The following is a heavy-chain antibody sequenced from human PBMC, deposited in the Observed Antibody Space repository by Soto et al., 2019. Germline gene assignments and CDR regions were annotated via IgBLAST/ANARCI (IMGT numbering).Heavy chain of an antibody. D-gene: IGHD2-15*01. CDR1: GYTFTSYH. CDR3: ARDLLGGNSLDS. J-gene: IGHJ1*01. Sequence: QVQLVQSGAEVKKPGASVKVSCKASGYTFTSYHVHWVRQAPGQGLEWMGIINPSDGSPTYAQKFQGRVTMTSDTSTSTVYLELRRLRSEDRAVYYCARDLLGGNSLDSWGEGTLVTVSS. V-gene: IGHV1-46*03. CDR2: INPSDGSP.